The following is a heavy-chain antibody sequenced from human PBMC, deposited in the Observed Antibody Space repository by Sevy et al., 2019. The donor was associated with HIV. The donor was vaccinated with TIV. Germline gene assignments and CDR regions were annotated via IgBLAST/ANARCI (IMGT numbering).Heavy chain of an antibody. D-gene: IGHD1-1*01. J-gene: IGHJ6*03. V-gene: IGHV3-9*03. CDR1: GFTFDDYA. CDR3: AKDTGTLYYYYMDV. CDR2: ISWNSGSI. Sequence: GGSLRLSCAASGFTFDDYAMHWVRQAPGEGLEWVSGISWNSGSIGYADSVKGRFTISRDNAKNSLYLQMNSLRAEDMALYYCAKDTGTLYYYYMDVWGKGTTVTVSS.